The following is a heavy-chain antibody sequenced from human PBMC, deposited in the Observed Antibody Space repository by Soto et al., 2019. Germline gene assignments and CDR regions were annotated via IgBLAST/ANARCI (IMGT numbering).Heavy chain of an antibody. CDR1: GFTFSSYG. J-gene: IGHJ4*02. V-gene: IGHV3-33*01. D-gene: IGHD1-1*01. CDR3: ARESGKELEDFDY. CDR2: IWYDGSNK. Sequence: GGSLRLSCAASGFTFSSYGMHWVRQAPGKGLEWVAVIWYDGSNKYYADSVKGRFTISRDNSKNTLYLQMNSLRAEDTAVYYCARESGKELEDFDYWGQGTLVTVSS.